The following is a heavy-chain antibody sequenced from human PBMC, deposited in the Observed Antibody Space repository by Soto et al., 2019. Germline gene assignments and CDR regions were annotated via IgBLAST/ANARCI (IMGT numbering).Heavy chain of an antibody. J-gene: IGHJ6*02. Sequence: SVKVSCKTYGYTFSNYFLRWVRQAPGQGPEWMGFVIPIFGTANYAQKFQGRVTITADESTSTAYMELSSLRSEDTAVYYCARGVGYGSGSYDYYYGMDVWGQGTTVTVSS. CDR2: VIPIFGTA. CDR1: GYTFSNYF. CDR3: ARGVGYGSGSYDYYYGMDV. D-gene: IGHD3-10*01. V-gene: IGHV1-69*13.